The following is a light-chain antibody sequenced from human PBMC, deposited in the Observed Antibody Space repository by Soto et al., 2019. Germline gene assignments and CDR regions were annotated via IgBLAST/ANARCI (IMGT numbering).Light chain of an antibody. CDR3: QQYNSSCN. CDR1: QSISSW. V-gene: IGKV1-5*03. CDR2: KPS. Sequence: DLQMTQSPSTLSASVGDRVTITCRASQSISSWLAWYQQKPGKAPNLPIYKPSSLESGVPSRFSGSGSGTEFALTSSILKPDDLATYYCQQYNSSCNFGQGTKLEIK. J-gene: IGKJ2*02.